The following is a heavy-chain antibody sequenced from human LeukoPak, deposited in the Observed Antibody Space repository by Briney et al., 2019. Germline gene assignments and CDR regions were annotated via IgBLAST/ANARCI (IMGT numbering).Heavy chain of an antibody. CDR2: INHSGST. CDR3: ARRPLVGGIDS. Sequence: SETLSLTCAVYGGSFSGYYWSWIRQPPGKGLEWIGEINHSGSTNYNPSLKSRVILSVDTSKNQFSLRLSAVTAADTAVYYCARRPLVGGIDSWGQGVLVTVSS. D-gene: IGHD1-26*01. CDR1: GGSFSGYY. J-gene: IGHJ4*02. V-gene: IGHV4-34*01.